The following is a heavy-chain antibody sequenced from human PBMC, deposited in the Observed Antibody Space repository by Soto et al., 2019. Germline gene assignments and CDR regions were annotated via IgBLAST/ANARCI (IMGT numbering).Heavy chain of an antibody. V-gene: IGHV5-51*01. D-gene: IGHD3-16*02. CDR3: ARKDKSRYFNWFER. Sequence: VESLKLSCRTSGYKFTSSWIAWVRQIPGKGLEWMGIIFPSDSDTRYSPSFQGQVTISADRSTSTVFLQWASLKASDTAMYFCARKDKSRYFNWFERWGKGNMVTVSA. CDR1: GYKFTSSW. CDR2: IFPSDSDT. J-gene: IGHJ1*01.